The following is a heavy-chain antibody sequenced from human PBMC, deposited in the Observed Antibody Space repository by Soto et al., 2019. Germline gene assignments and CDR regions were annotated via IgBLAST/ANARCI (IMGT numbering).Heavy chain of an antibody. CDR1: GASIGTNNW. J-gene: IGHJ4*02. Sequence: PSETLSLTCAVRGASIGTNNWWSWVRQPPGKGLEWIGEVYHSGTTNCNPSLKSRVTISIDKSKNQFSLTWTSMTAADTALYYCAVPGRGDFDYWSQGTLVTVSS. CDR2: VYHSGTT. V-gene: IGHV4-4*02. CDR3: AVPGRGDFDY. D-gene: IGHD5-12*01.